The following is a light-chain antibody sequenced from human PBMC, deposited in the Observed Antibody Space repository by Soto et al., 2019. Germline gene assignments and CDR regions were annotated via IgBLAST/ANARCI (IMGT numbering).Light chain of an antibody. Sequence: DIQMTQSPSTLSGSVGDRVTITCRASQTISSWLAWYQQKPGKAPKLLIYKASTLKSGVPSRFSGSVSGTEFTLTICSLQPDDFATYYCQHYNSYSEAFGQGTKVELK. CDR2: KAS. J-gene: IGKJ1*01. V-gene: IGKV1-5*03. CDR3: QHYNSYSEA. CDR1: QTISSW.